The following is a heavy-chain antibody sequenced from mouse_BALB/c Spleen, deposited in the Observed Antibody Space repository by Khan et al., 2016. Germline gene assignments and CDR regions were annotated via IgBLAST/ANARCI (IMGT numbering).Heavy chain of an antibody. Sequence: VQLQQSGAELVRSGASVKLSCTASVFNIKDYYMHWVKQRPEQGLEWIGWIDPENGDTEYAPKFQGKATMTADTSYNAAYLQFSSLTSEDSAVYYCNAIYYGSDVYFDYWGQGTTLTVSS. CDR3: NAIYYGSDVYFDY. V-gene: IGHV14-4*02. CDR1: VFNIKDYY. J-gene: IGHJ2*01. D-gene: IGHD1-1*01. CDR2: IDPENGDT.